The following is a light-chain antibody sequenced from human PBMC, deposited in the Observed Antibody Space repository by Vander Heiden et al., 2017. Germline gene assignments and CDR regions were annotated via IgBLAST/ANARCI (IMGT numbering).Light chain of an antibody. Sequence: DIQMTQSPSTLSASVGDRVTITCRASQSISNWLAWYQQKPAKAPKLLIYKASSLESGVPSRFSGRGSGTEFTLTITSLQPDDFATYYCQQYNGTFGQGTKLEIK. V-gene: IGKV1-5*03. CDR1: QSISNW. CDR3: QQYNGT. J-gene: IGKJ2*01. CDR2: KAS.